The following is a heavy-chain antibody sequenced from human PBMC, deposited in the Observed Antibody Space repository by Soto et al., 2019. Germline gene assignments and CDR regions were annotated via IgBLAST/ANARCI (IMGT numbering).Heavy chain of an antibody. D-gene: IGHD2-2*01. J-gene: IGHJ6*02. CDR2: IYHSGST. CDR1: GYSISSAYY. V-gene: IGHV4-38-2*01. Sequence: SETLSLTCAVSGYSISSAYYWGCIRQPPGKGLEWIGSIYHSGSTYYNPSLKSRVTISVDTSKNQFSLKLSSLTAADTAVYYCASPTGVPAATNYGMDVWGQGTTVTVSS. CDR3: ASPTGVPAATNYGMDV.